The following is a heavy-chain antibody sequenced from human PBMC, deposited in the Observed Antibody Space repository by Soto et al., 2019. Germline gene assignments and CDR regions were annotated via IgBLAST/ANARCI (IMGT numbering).Heavy chain of an antibody. CDR3: ARTRGYDFWSGLNYYYYMDV. D-gene: IGHD3-3*01. V-gene: IGHV1-8*01. J-gene: IGHJ6*03. CDR2: MNPNSGNT. CDR1: GYTFTSYD. Sequence: GASVKVSCKASGYTFTSYDINWVRQATGQGLEWMGRMNPNSGNTGYAQKFQGRVTMTRNTSISTAYMELSSLRSEDTAVYYCARTRGYDFWSGLNYYYYMDVWGKGTTVTVSS.